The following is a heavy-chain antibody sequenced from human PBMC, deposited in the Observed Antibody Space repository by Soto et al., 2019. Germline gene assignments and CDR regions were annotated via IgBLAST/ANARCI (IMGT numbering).Heavy chain of an antibody. D-gene: IGHD6-13*01. CDR3: ARTPLTRIAAAVMGGWFDP. J-gene: IGHJ5*02. CDR1: GYSFTSYW. CDR2: IDPSDSYT. Sequence: PGESLKISCKGSGYSFTSYWISWVRQMPGKGLEWMGRIDPSDSYTNYSPSFQGHVTISADKSISTAYLQWSSLKASDTAMYYCARTPLTRIAAAVMGGWFDPWGQGTLVTVSS. V-gene: IGHV5-10-1*01.